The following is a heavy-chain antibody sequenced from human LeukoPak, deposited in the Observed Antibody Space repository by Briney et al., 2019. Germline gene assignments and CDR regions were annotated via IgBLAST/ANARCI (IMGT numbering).Heavy chain of an antibody. CDR1: GFTFSSYW. CDR3: ASDEFAVPGGVY. D-gene: IGHD6-19*01. CDR2: IKGDGSER. V-gene: IGHV3-7*04. Sequence: PGGSLRLSCAASGFTFSSYWMSWGRQAPGKGLEWVANIKGDGSERYYVDSVKGRFTISRDNPKNSLDLQMNSLRAEDSAVYYCASDEFAVPGGVYWGQGTLVTVSS. J-gene: IGHJ4*02.